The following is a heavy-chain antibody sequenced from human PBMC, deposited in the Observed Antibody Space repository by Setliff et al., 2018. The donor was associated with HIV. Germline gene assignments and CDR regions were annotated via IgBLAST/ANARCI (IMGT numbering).Heavy chain of an antibody. J-gene: IGHJ4*02. Sequence: SETLSLTCTVPYYSIRSEYYWGWVRQPPGKGLEWIGSLYQSGSAYYNPSLKSRVTMSVDTSKDQFSLRLRSVTAADTAVYYCVRLNTFILYTDYWGQGILVTVSS. D-gene: IGHD3-16*01. V-gene: IGHV4-38-2*02. CDR2: LYQSGSA. CDR3: VRLNTFILYTDY. CDR1: YYSIRSEYY.